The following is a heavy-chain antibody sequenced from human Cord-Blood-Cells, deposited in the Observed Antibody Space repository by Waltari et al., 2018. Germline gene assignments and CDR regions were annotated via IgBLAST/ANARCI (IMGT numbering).Heavy chain of an antibody. Sequence: QVQLVQSGAEVKKPGSSVKVSCKASGGTFSSYAISWVRQAPGRGLEWMGRIIPILGIANYAQKVQGRVTITADKSTSTAYMELSSLRSEDTAMYYCARVELELAFDIWGQGTMVTVSS. J-gene: IGHJ3*02. CDR2: IIPILGIA. CDR3: ARVELELAFDI. CDR1: GGTFSSYA. D-gene: IGHD1-7*01. V-gene: IGHV1-69*09.